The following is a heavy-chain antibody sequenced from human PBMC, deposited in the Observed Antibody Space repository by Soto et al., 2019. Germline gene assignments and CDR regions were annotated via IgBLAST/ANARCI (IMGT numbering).Heavy chain of an antibody. D-gene: IGHD7-27*01. CDR2: ISRDGGTK. V-gene: IGHV3-30*03. J-gene: IGHJ4*02. CDR3: PGDGASGY. CDR1: GFTVSTYG. Sequence: QVQLVESGGGVVQPGRSLSLSCAVSGFTVSTYGMHWVRQAPGKGLEWVAVISRDGGTKYYADAVKGRFTISRDNSRNKLFLEINSLRGDDMAVYYCPGDGASGYWGQGTLVTVSS.